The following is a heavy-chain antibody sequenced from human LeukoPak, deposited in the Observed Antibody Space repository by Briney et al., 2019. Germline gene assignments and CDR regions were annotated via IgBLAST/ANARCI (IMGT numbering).Heavy chain of an antibody. D-gene: IGHD3-22*01. CDR1: GGSISSYY. J-gene: IGHJ4*02. CDR3: ARVDYDSKIDY. Sequence: SETLSLTCTVSGGSISSYYWSWIRQPPGKGLEWIGYIYYSGSTNYNPSLKSRVTISVDTSKNQFSLKLSSVTAADTAVYYCARVDYDSKIDYWGQGTLVTVFS. CDR2: IYYSGST. V-gene: IGHV4-59*01.